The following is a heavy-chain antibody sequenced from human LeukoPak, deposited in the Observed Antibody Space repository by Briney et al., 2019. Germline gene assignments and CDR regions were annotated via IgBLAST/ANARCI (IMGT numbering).Heavy chain of an antibody. CDR3: ASPNDLLGFDY. V-gene: IGHV1-69*13. CDR1: GGTFSSYA. J-gene: IGHJ4*02. CDR2: IIPIFGTA. Sequence: ASVKVSCKAPGGTFSSYAISWVRQAPGQGLEWMGGIIPIFGTANYAQKFQGRVTITADESTSTAYMELSSLRSEDTAVYYCASPNDLLGFDYWGQGTLVTVSS. D-gene: IGHD2-8*01.